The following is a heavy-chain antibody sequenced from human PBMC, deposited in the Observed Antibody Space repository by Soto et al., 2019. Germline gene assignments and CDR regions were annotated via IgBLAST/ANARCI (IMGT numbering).Heavy chain of an antibody. D-gene: IGHD3-3*01. J-gene: IGHJ6*02. Sequence: ASVKVSCKASGYTFTSYGISWVRQAPGQGLEWMGWISAYNGNTNYAQKLQGRVTMTTDTSTSTAYMELRSLRSDDTAVYYCARDRGTYYDLWSGYPPRYYYYGMDVWGQGTTVTVSS. V-gene: IGHV1-18*01. CDR2: ISAYNGNT. CDR1: GYTFTSYG. CDR3: ARDRGTYYDLWSGYPPRYYYYGMDV.